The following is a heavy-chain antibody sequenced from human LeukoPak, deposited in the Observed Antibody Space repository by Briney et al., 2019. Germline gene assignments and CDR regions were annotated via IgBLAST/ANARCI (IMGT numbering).Heavy chain of an antibody. CDR2: MNPNSGNT. CDR1: GYTFTSYD. J-gene: IGHJ2*01. D-gene: IGHD5/OR15-5a*01. Sequence: ASVKVSCKASGYTFTSYDINWVRQATGQGLEWMGWMNPNSGNTGYAQKFQGRVTLSRDTSASTAYMELSSLRSEDTAMYYCARELLRATKRYWYFDLWGRGTLVTVSS. CDR3: ARELLRATKRYWYFDL. V-gene: IGHV1-8*01.